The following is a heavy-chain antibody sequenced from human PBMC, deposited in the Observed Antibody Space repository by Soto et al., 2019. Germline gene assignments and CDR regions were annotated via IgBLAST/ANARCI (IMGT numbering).Heavy chain of an antibody. CDR3: ARDPRLGYCRSTSCYGYYYGMDV. CDR1: GYTFTSYA. CDR2: INAGNGNT. V-gene: IGHV1-3*01. J-gene: IGHJ6*02. Sequence: ASVKVSCKASGYTFTSYAMHWVRQAPGQRLEWMGWINAGNGNTKYSQKFQGRVTITRDTSASTAYMELSSLRSEDTAVYYCARDPRLGYCRSTSCYGYYYGMDVWGQGTRVTVSS. D-gene: IGHD2-2*01.